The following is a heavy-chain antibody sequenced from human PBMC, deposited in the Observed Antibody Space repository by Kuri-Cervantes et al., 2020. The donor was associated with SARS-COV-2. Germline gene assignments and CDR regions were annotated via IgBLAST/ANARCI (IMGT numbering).Heavy chain of an antibody. CDR2: INHSGST. D-gene: IGHD3-22*01. CDR1: GGSFSGYY. Sequence: SETLSLTCAVYGGSFSGYYWSWIRQPPGKGLEWIGEINHSGSTNYNPSLKSRVTISVDTSKNQFSLKLRSVTAADTAVYYCARGADFSGYYFNPYYYYYMDVWGKGTTVTVSS. CDR3: ARGADFSGYYFNPYYYYYMDV. V-gene: IGHV4-34*01. J-gene: IGHJ6*03.